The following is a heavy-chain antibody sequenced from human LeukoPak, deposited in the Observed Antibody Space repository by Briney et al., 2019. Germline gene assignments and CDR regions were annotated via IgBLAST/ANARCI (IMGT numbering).Heavy chain of an antibody. Sequence: SQTLSLTCTVSGGSISSGGYYWSWIRQHPGKGLEWIGYIYYSGSTYYNPSLKSRVTISVDTSKNQFSLKLSSVTAADTAVYYCARGSGGLRLGELSPEIDYWGQGTLVTVSS. CDR2: IYYSGST. CDR3: ARGSGGLRLGELSPEIDY. CDR1: GGSISSGGYY. J-gene: IGHJ4*02. V-gene: IGHV4-30-4*08. D-gene: IGHD3-16*02.